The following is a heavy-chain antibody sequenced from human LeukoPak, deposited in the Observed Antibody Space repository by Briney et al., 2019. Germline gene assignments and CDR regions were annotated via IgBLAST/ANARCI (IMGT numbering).Heavy chain of an antibody. J-gene: IGHJ4*02. CDR1: GFTFSSYW. CDR2: IKGDGSIQ. CDR3: ARDVWTGVAVSDY. Sequence: PGGSLRLSCVASGFTFSSYWMTWVRQAPGKGLEWLANIKGDGSIQYYLDSVRGRFTISRDNAKTSVYLQLNSLRADDTAVYYCARDVWTGVAVSDYWGQGTLVTVSS. V-gene: IGHV3-7*01. D-gene: IGHD6-19*01.